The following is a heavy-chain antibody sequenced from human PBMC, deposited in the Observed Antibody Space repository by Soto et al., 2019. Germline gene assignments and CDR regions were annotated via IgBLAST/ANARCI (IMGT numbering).Heavy chain of an antibody. CDR1: GYTFTSYG. V-gene: IGHV1-18*01. D-gene: IGHD1-1*01. Sequence: QVHLVQSGAEVKKPGASVKVSCKGSGYTFTSYGITWVRQAPGQGLEWMGWISAHNGNTDYAQKLQGRVTVTRDTSTSTAYMELRSRGSDGTAVYSCARGRYGDYWGQGALVTVSS. CDR2: ISAHNGNT. J-gene: IGHJ4*02. CDR3: ARGRYGDY.